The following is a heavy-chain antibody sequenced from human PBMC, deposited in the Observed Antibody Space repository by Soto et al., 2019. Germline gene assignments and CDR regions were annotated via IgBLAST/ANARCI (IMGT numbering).Heavy chain of an antibody. D-gene: IGHD5-18*01. CDR1: GFTFSSHA. CDR3: ARAFNTAMVIHDAFDI. Sequence: SGGSLRLSCAASGFTFSSHAMHWVRQAPGKGLEYVSAISSNGGSTYYANSVKGRFTISRDNSKNTLYLQMGSLRAEDMAVYYCARAFNTAMVIHDAFDIWGQGTMVTVSS. CDR2: ISSNGGST. V-gene: IGHV3-64*01. J-gene: IGHJ3*02.